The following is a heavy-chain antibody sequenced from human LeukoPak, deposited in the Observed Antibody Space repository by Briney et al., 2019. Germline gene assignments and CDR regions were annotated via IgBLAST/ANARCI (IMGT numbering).Heavy chain of an antibody. CDR1: GFTVSSNY. V-gene: IGHV3-48*01. CDR3: AKGHGWEASYYYYYMDV. Sequence: PGGSLRLSCAASGFTVSSNYMNWVRQAPGKGLEWVSYISGGGSAIYLADSVKGQFTISRDNAENSLYLQMNSLRAEDTAVYYCAKGHGWEASYYYYYMDVWGKGTTVTISS. D-gene: IGHD1-26*01. J-gene: IGHJ6*03. CDR2: ISGGGSAI.